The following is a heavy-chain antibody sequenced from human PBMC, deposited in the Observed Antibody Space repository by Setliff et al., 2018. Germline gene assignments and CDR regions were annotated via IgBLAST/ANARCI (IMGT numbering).Heavy chain of an antibody. CDR1: GYPFTNYG. CDR2: ISGHNGDT. CDR3: ARGDSSYYFDY. Sequence: ASVKVSCKTSGYPFTNYGLSWVRQAPGQGLEWMGWISGHNGDTKLAQKFQGRVTITRDASASTAYMELSSLRSEDTAVYYCARGDSSYYFDYWGQGTLVTVSS. V-gene: IGHV1-18*01. J-gene: IGHJ4*02. D-gene: IGHD6-6*01.